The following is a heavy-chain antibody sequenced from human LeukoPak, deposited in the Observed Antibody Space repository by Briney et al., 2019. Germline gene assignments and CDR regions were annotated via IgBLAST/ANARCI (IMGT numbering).Heavy chain of an antibody. J-gene: IGHJ4*02. Sequence: GGSLRLSCTASGFTFSSYAMSWVRQAPGKGLEWVSAISGSGGSTYYADSVKGRFTISRDNSKNTLYLQMNTLRAEDTAVYYCAKGRWELLLYYFDYWGQGTLVTVSS. CDR3: AKGRWELLLYYFDY. D-gene: IGHD1-26*01. CDR2: ISGSGGST. CDR1: GFTFSSYA. V-gene: IGHV3-23*01.